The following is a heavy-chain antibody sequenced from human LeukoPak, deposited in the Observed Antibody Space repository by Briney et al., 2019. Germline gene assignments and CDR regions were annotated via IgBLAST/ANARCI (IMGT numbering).Heavy chain of an antibody. J-gene: IGHJ4*02. Sequence: GGSLRLSCAATGFIFDDYAMHWVRQAPGKGLEWVSLISWDGGNTYYADSVKGRFTISRDNSKNSLYLQMNSLRHEDTALYYCAKDVYSSTGTILDNWGQGTLVTVSS. CDR2: ISWDGGNT. CDR1: GFIFDDYA. V-gene: IGHV3-43D*03. CDR3: AKDVYSSTGTILDN. D-gene: IGHD6-19*01.